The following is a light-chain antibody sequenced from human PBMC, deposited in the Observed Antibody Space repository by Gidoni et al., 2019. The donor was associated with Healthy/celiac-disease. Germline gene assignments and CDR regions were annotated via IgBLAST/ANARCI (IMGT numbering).Light chain of an antibody. V-gene: IGKV1-6*01. Sequence: AIQLPQSPSSLSASVGDRVTITRRASQGIRNYLGWYQQKTGKAPKLLIYAASSLQSGVPSRFSGSGSGTDFTLTISSLQPEDFATYYCLQDYNSPWTFGQGTKVEIK. J-gene: IGKJ1*01. CDR2: AAS. CDR1: QGIRNY. CDR3: LQDYNSPWT.